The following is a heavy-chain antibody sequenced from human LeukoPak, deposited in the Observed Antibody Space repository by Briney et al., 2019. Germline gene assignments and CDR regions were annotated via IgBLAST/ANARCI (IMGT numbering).Heavy chain of an antibody. CDR2: MNPNSGNT. J-gene: IGHJ5*02. V-gene: IGHV1-8*01. CDR1: GYTFTSYD. CDR3: VRVDRSAASCSMSLFGT. D-gene: IGHD2-15*01. Sequence: ASVKVSCXASGYTFTSYDINWVRRATGQGLEWMGWMNPNSGNTGYAQKFQGRVTMTRDTSTNTVYMELSSLRSEDTAVYYCVRVDRSAASCSMSLFGTWGQGTLVTVSS.